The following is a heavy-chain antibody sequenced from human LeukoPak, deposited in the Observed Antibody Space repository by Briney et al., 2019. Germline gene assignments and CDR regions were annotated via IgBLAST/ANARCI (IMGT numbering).Heavy chain of an antibody. CDR3: ARDSVLSGSYGF. V-gene: IGHV3-21*01. CDR2: ISSSSSYI. J-gene: IGHJ6*02. D-gene: IGHD1-26*01. Sequence: GGSLRLSCAASGFTFSSYEMNWVRQAPGKGLEWVSSISSSSSYIYYADSVKGRFTISRDNAKNSLYLQMNSLRAEDTAVYYCARDSVLSGSYGFWGQGTTVTVSS. CDR1: GFTFSSYE.